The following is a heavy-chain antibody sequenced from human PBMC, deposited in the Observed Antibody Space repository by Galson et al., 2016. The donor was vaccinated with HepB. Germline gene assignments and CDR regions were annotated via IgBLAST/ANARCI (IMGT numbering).Heavy chain of an antibody. V-gene: IGHV1-46*01. CDR1: GSTFITYY. CDR3: ARALGSNSDWYFDL. J-gene: IGHJ2*01. CDR2: INAGGVST. Sequence: SVKVSCKASGSTFITYYIHWVRQAPGQGLEWMGVINAGGVSTIYAQKFQGRVTLTRGTPASIVYMELMSLGSDDTAIYYCARALGSNSDWYFDLWGRGTLVSVSS. D-gene: IGHD4-23*01.